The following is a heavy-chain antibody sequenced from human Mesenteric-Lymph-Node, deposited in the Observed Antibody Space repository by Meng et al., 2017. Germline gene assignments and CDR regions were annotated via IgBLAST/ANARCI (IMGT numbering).Heavy chain of an antibody. J-gene: IGHJ3*02. V-gene: IGHV3-33*01. D-gene: IGHD5-18*01. CDR2: IWYDGSNK. CDR1: GFTFSSYG. Sequence: GESLKISCAASGFTFSSYGMHWVRQAPGKGLEWVAVIWYDGSNKYYADSVKGRFTISRDNSKNTLYLQMNSLRAEDTAVYYCASASGYSYGYDAFDIWGQGTMVTVSS. CDR3: ASASGYSYGYDAFDI.